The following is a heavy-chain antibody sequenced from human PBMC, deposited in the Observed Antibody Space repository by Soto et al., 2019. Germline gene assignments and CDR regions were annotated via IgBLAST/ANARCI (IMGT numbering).Heavy chain of an antibody. Sequence: EVQLLESGGGLVQPGGSLRLSCAASGLTFSSYAMSWVRQAPGKGLEWGSAISGSGGSTYYADSVKGRFTISRDNSKNTLYLQMNSLRAEDTAVYYCAKGREIVATVGGWFDPRGQGTLVHVSS. D-gene: IGHD5-12*01. J-gene: IGHJ5*02. CDR3: AKGREIVATVGGWFDP. CDR2: ISGSGGST. V-gene: IGHV3-23*01. CDR1: GLTFSSYA.